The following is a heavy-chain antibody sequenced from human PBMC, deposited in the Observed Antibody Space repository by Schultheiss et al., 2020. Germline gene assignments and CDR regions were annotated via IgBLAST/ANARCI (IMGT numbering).Heavy chain of an antibody. CDR3: ARLPRVAPVGATDD. D-gene: IGHD1-26*01. CDR2: IDPSDSDT. V-gene: IGHV5-51*01. CDR1: GYSFTKYW. J-gene: IGHJ4*02. Sequence: GESLKISCKGSGYSFTKYWITWVRQMPGKGLEWMGKIDPSDSDTRYSPSFQGQVTISADKSISTAYLQWSSLKASDTAMYYCARLPRVAPVGATDDWGQGTLVTVAS.